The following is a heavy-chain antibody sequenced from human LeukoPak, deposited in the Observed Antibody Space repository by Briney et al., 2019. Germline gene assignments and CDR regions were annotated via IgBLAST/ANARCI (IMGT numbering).Heavy chain of an antibody. J-gene: IGHJ5*02. CDR1: GFTFSSYS. V-gene: IGHV3-21*04. Sequence: GGSLRLSCAASGFTFSSYSMNWVRQAPGKGLEWVSSITSSGRYIYYADSVKGRFTISRDNSKNTLYLQLNSLTAEDTAVYYCAKGFTYVSPWGQGSLVTVSS. CDR3: AKGFTYVSP. D-gene: IGHD3-10*02. CDR2: ITSSGRYI.